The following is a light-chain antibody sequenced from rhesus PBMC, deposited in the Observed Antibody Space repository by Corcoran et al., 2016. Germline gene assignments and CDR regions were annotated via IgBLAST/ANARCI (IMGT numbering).Light chain of an antibody. CDR3: LQYDSSPYT. CDR1: QGFTNW. V-gene: IGKV1-22*01. CDR2: EAS. Sequence: DIQMTQSPSSLSASVGDKVTISCRASQGFTNWLAWYQQKPGKAPKLLIYEASTLQSGCPSRFSGGGSGTDFTLTISSLQPEDFATYYCLQYDSSPYTFGQGTKVEIK. J-gene: IGKJ2*01.